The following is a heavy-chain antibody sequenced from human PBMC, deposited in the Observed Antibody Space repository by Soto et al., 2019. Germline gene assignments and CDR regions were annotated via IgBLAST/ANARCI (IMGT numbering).Heavy chain of an antibody. CDR2: IGTAGDT. V-gene: IGHV3-13*01. Sequence: EVQLVESGGGLVQPGGSLRLSCAASGFTFSSYDMHWVRQATGKGLEWVSAIGTAGDTYYPGSVKGRFTISRENAKNSLYLQMNSLRAGDTAVYYCARGGRANWFDPWGQGILVTVSS. D-gene: IGHD2-15*01. J-gene: IGHJ5*02. CDR3: ARGGRANWFDP. CDR1: GFTFSSYD.